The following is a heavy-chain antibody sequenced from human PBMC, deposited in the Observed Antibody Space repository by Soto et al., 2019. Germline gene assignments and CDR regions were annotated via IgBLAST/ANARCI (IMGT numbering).Heavy chain of an antibody. D-gene: IGHD3-3*01. CDR2: ISSSGSTI. Sequence: EVQLVESGGGLVQPGGSLRLACAASGFTFSSYSMNWVRQAPGKGLVGVSDISSSGSTIYYADSVRGRFPISRENAKNSLYLQMNSLRDEEKAVYYCARAGYRSVDYWGQGTLVTVSS. CDR1: GFTFSSYS. V-gene: IGHV3-48*02. J-gene: IGHJ4*02. CDR3: ARAGYRSVDY.